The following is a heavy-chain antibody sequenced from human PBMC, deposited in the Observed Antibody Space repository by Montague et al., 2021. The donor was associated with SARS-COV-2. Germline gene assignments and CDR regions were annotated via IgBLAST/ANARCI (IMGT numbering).Heavy chain of an antibody. Sequence: SETLSLTCTVSGGSISSSSYYWGWIRQPPGKGLEWIGSIYYSGSTYYNPSLKSRVTISVDTSKNQFSLKLSSVTAADTAVYYCARYYYDSSGYPEDDAFDIWGQGTIVTVSS. D-gene: IGHD3-22*01. V-gene: IGHV4-39*01. CDR3: ARYYYDSSGYPEDDAFDI. CDR1: GGSISSSSYY. CDR2: IYYSGST. J-gene: IGHJ3*02.